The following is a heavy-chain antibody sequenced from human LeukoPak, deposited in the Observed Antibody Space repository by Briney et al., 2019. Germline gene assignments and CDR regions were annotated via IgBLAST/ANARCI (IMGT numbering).Heavy chain of an antibody. CDR1: GFTFSIYW. J-gene: IGHJ4*02. V-gene: IGHV3-74*01. Sequence: PGGSLRLSCAASGFTFSIYWMHWVRQGPGKGLVWVSRISTDGSSTTYADSVKGRFTISRDNAKNTLYLQTNSLSAEDTAVYYCARGYSSSYRIDYWGQGTLVTVSS. D-gene: IGHD6-6*01. CDR3: ARGYSSSYRIDY. CDR2: ISTDGSST.